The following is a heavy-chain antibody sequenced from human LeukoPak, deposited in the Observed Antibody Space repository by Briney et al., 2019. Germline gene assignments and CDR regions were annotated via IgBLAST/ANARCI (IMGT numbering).Heavy chain of an antibody. J-gene: IGHJ5*02. V-gene: IGHV4-34*01. Sequence: SETLSLTCAVYGGSFSGYYWSWIRQPPGKGLEWIGEINHSGSTNYNPSLKSRLTISVDTSKIYFSLNLSSVTAADTAVYYCARRRIHYYGSGSLSWFDPWGQGTLVTVSS. CDR1: GGSFSGYY. CDR2: INHSGST. D-gene: IGHD3-10*01. CDR3: ARRRIHYYGSGSLSWFDP.